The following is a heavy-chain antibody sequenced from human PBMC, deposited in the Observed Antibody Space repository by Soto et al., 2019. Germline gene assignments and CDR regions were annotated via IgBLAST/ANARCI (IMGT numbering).Heavy chain of an antibody. J-gene: IGHJ4*02. CDR3: ARVYYYDSSGSVPFDY. CDR1: GGSISSGDYY. D-gene: IGHD3-22*01. Sequence: KPSETLSLTCTVSGGSISSGDYYWSWIRQPPGKGLEWIGYIYYSGSTYYNPSLKSRATISVDTSKNQFSLKLSSVTAADTAVYYCARVYYYDSSGSVPFDYWGQGTLVTVSS. CDR2: IYYSGST. V-gene: IGHV4-30-4*01.